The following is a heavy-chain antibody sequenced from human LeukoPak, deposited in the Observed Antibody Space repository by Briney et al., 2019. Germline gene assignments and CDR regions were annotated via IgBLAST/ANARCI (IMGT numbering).Heavy chain of an antibody. Sequence: ASVKVSCKASGYTFTSYYMHWVRQAPGQGLEWMGIINPSGGSTSYAQKFQGRVTMTRDTSTSTVYMELGSLRSEDTAVYYCARDHLPYYYGSGSYHYWGQGTLVTVSS. V-gene: IGHV1-46*01. J-gene: IGHJ4*02. D-gene: IGHD3-10*01. CDR3: ARDHLPYYYGSGSYHY. CDR1: GYTFTSYY. CDR2: INPSGGST.